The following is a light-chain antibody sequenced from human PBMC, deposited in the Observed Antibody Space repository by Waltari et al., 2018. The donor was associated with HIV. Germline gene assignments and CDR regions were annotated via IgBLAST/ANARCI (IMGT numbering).Light chain of an antibody. J-gene: IGLJ1*01. CDR2: EVS. CDR3: CSYVGWSTILYV. V-gene: IGLV2-23*02. Sequence: QSALTQPASVSGSPGQSITISCTGTSSDVGSYNLVSWYQQPPGKATKLMIYEVSKRPSGVANRFSGSKSGNTASLTISGLQAEDEADYYCCSYVGWSTILYVFGTGTKVTVL. CDR1: SSDVGSYNL.